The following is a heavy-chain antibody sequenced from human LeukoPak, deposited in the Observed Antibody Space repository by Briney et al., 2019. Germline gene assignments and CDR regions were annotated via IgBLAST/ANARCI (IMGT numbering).Heavy chain of an antibody. J-gene: IGHJ6*03. V-gene: IGHV3-23*01. CDR2: ISGGGGGT. CDR1: GFTFSSYA. CDR3: AKVHHDFWSGPHYYYMDV. Sequence: PGGSLRLSCAASGFTFSSYAMNWVRQVPGKGLEWVSAISGGGGGTYYADSVKGRFTISRDNSKNTLYLQMNSLRAEDTAVYYCAKVHHDFWSGPHYYYMDVWGKGTTVTVSS. D-gene: IGHD3-3*01.